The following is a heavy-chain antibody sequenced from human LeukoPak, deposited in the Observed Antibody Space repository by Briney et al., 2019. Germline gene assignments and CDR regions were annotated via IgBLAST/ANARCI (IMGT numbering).Heavy chain of an antibody. CDR1: GYTFSSYW. CDR2: IYPGDSDT. CDR3: ARQNDFRLDY. D-gene: IGHD3-3*01. Sequence: GESLKISCKDSGYTFSSYWIGWVRQMPGKGLEWMGIIYPGDSDTRYSPSLQGQVTISVDTSIGTAYLQWSSLKASDTAIYYCARQNDFRLDYWGQGTLVTVSS. J-gene: IGHJ4*02. V-gene: IGHV5-51*01.